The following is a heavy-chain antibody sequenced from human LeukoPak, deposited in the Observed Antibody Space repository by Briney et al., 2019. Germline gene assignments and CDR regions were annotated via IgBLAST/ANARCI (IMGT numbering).Heavy chain of an antibody. CDR3: ARSAAARSFGY. J-gene: IGHJ4*02. CDR2: ISSSGSTI. V-gene: IGHV3-48*03. Sequence: GGSLRLSCAASGFTFSSYEMNWVRQAPGKGLEWVSYISSSGSTIYYADSVKGRFTISRDNAKNSLYLQMNSLRAEDTAVYYCARSAAARSFGYWGQGTLVTGPS. CDR1: GFTFSSYE. D-gene: IGHD6-13*01.